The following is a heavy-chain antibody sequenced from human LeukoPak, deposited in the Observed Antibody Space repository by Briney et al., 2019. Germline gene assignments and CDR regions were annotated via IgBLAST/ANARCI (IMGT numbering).Heavy chain of an antibody. CDR3: ASVVVPAAMRTYYYYYMDV. V-gene: IGHV4-61*02. Sequence: KPSQTLSLTCTVSGGSISSGSYYWSWIRQPAGKGLEWIGRIYTSGSTNYNPSLKSRVTISVDTSKNQFSLKLSSVTAADTAVYYCASVVVPAAMRTYYYYYMDVWGKGTTVTVSS. J-gene: IGHJ6*03. D-gene: IGHD2-2*01. CDR1: GGSISSGSYY. CDR2: IYTSGST.